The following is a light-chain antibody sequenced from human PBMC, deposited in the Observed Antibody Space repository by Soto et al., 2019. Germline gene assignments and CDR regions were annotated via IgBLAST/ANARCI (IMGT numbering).Light chain of an antibody. J-gene: IGKJ4*01. CDR1: QGTSSY. Sequence: DIQLTQSPSSLSASVGDRVTITCRSSQGTSSYLAWYQQKPGKAPKLLIYAASTLQSGVPSRFSGSGSGTDFTLTISSLQPEDFATYYCQQSYSTPQLTFGGGTKVDIK. CDR2: AAS. CDR3: QQSYSTPQLT. V-gene: IGKV1-39*01.